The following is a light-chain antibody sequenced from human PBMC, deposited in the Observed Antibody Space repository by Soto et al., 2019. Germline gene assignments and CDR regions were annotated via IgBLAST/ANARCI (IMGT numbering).Light chain of an antibody. V-gene: IGLV1-44*01. CDR3: AAWDDSLNGWV. CDR2: SNN. J-gene: IGLJ3*02. Sequence: QSVLTQPPSASGTPGQRVTISCSGSSSNIGSNTVNWYQQLPGTAPKLLIYSNNQRPSGVPDQFSGSKSGTSASLAISGLQSEDEADYYCAAWDDSLNGWVFGGGTKLTVL. CDR1: SSNIGSNT.